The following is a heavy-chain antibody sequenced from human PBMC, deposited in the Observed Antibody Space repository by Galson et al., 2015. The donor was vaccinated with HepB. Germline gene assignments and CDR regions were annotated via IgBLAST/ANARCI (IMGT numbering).Heavy chain of an antibody. CDR1: GYTLTELS. Sequence: SVKVSCKVSGYTLTELSMHWVRQAPGKGLEWMGGFDPEDGETIYAQKFQGRVTMTEDTSTDTAYMELSSLRSEDTAVYYCATAERDYYYYYMDVWGKGTTATVSS. D-gene: IGHD1-1*01. CDR2: FDPEDGET. CDR3: ATAERDYYYYYMDV. J-gene: IGHJ6*03. V-gene: IGHV1-24*01.